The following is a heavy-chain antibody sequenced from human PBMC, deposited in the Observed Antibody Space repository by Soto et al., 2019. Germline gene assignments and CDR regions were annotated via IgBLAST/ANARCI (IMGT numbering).Heavy chain of an antibody. J-gene: IGHJ6*02. CDR3: ARDGNYYDSSGYGPDGMDV. D-gene: IGHD3-22*01. CDR2: INPSGGST. Sequence: ASVKVSCKASGYTFTSYYMHWVRQAPGQGLEWMGIINPSGGSTSYAQKFQGRVTMTRDTSTSTVYMELSSLRSEDTAVYYCARDGNYYDSSGYGPDGMDVWGQGTTVTVS. V-gene: IGHV1-46*01. CDR1: GYTFTSYY.